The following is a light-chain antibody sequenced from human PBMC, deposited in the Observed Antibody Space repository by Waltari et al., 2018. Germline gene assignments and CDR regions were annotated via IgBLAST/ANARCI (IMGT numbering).Light chain of an antibody. CDR3: QQYGNSPRT. CDR2: AAS. Sequence: VLTQSPGTLSLSPGDRATLSCRASQTIGTSLAWYQHKYGQAPRLLIFAASTRASGIPERFSGRGSGTDFTLTISRLDPEDFAVYFCQQYGNSPRTFGQGTKVEI. CDR1: QTIGTS. V-gene: IGKV3-20*01. J-gene: IGKJ1*01.